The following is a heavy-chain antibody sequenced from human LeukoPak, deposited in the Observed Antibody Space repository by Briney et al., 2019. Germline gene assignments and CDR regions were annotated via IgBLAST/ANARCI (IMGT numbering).Heavy chain of an antibody. CDR2: ISYDGSNK. CDR1: GFTFSSYA. J-gene: IGHJ4*02. D-gene: IGHD6-19*01. CDR3: ASVGVSGWYYFDY. V-gene: IGHV3-30-3*01. Sequence: PGGSLRLSCAASGFTFSSYAMHWVRQAPGKGLEWVAVISYDGSNKYCADSVKGRFTISRDNSKNTLYLQMNSLRAEDTAVYYCASVGVSGWYYFDYWGQGTLVTVSS.